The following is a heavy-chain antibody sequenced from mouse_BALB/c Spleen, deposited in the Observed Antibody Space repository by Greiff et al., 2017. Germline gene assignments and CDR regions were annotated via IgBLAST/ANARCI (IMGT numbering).Heavy chain of an antibody. CDR2: INPSNGGT. V-gene: IGHV1S81*02. Sequence: QVQLQQSGAELVKPGASVKLSCKASGYTFTSYYMYWVKQRPGQGLEWIGGINPSNGGTNFNEKFKSKATLTVDKSSSTAYMQLSSLTSEDSAVYYCARGPLITTGSYWYFDVWGAGTTVTVSS. CDR1: GYTFTSYY. J-gene: IGHJ1*01. CDR3: ARGPLITTGSYWYFDV. D-gene: IGHD2-4*01.